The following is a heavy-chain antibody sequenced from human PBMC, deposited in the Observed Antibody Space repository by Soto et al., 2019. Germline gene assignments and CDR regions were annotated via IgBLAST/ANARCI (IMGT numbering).Heavy chain of an antibody. J-gene: IGHJ6*02. CDR3: ARAGCDGGSCYTLVGLRYGMDV. CDR1: GFTFSSYV. D-gene: IGHD2-15*01. V-gene: IGHV3-30-3*01. Sequence: QVQLVDSGGGVVQPGRSLRLSCAASGFTFSSYVMHWVRQAPGKGLEWVAIISYDGNNKYYADSVKGRFTISRDNSKNTLYLQMNSLRAEDTAVYYCARAGCDGGSCYTLVGLRYGMDVWGQGTTVTVSS. CDR2: ISYDGNNK.